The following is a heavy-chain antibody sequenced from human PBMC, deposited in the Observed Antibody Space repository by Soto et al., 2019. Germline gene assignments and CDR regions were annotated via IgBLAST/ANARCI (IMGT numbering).Heavy chain of an antibody. CDR3: AKRSPYSSGWYSPIFDY. CDR2: ISESGGST. CDR1: GFSFSDYA. Sequence: GGSLRLSCAASGFSFSDYAMSWVRQAPGKGLEWVSVISESGGSTHYADSVRGRFTVSRDNSKNSLSLRMNSLRDEDTSVYFCAKRSPYSSGWYSPIFDYWGQGALVTVSS. D-gene: IGHD6-13*01. V-gene: IGHV3-23*01. J-gene: IGHJ4*02.